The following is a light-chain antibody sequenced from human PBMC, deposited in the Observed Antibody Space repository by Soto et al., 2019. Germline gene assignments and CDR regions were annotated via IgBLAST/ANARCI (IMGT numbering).Light chain of an antibody. CDR1: QNVHN. Sequence: DIVLTQSPGTLSLSPGEGATLSCRASQNVHNLAWYQQKPGQAPRLLIHGASSRATGFPDRFRGSGSGTDFTLTISRLEPEDFAVYYCQQYDTSPLSFGGGTKVEI. CDR3: QQYDTSPLS. J-gene: IGKJ4*01. V-gene: IGKV3-20*01. CDR2: GAS.